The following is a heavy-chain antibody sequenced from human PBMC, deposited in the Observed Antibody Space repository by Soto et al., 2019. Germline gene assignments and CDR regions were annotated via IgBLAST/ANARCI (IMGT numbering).Heavy chain of an antibody. J-gene: IGHJ5*02. CDR1: GYTFTSYY. CDR2: INPSGGST. V-gene: IGHV1-46*01. CDR3: AGDFGYSSSQTNNWFDL. D-gene: IGHD6-6*01. Sequence: ASVKVSCKASGYTFTSYYMHWVRQAPGQGLEWMGIINPSGGSTSYAQKFQGRVTMTRDTSTSTVYMELSSLRSEDTAVYYCAGDFGYSSSQTNNWFDLWGQGTLVTVSS.